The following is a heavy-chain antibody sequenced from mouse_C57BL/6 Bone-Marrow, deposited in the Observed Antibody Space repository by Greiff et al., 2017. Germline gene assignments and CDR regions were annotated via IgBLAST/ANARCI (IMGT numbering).Heavy chain of an antibody. CDR3: ARASYEYDGRYWAMDD. J-gene: IGHJ4*01. Sequence: VQLQQPGAELVMPGASVKLSCKASGYTFTSYWMHWVKQRPGQGLEWIGEIDPSDSYTNYNQKFKGKSTLTVDKSSSTAYMQLSSLTSEDSAVFFCARASYEYDGRYWAMDDWGQGTTVTVSS. V-gene: IGHV1-69*01. CDR2: IDPSDSYT. CDR1: GYTFTSYW. D-gene: IGHD2-4*01.